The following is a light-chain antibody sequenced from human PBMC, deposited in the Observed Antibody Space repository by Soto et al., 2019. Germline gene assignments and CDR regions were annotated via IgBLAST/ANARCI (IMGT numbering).Light chain of an antibody. CDR2: AAS. CDR3: QQSFITPYT. V-gene: IGKV1-39*01. Sequence: DIQMTQSPSSLSASVGDTVTITCRASQSISVHLNWYQQKPGKVPKLLIYAASTLHSGVPSRFSGSGSETDVALTISSLQPEDFATYYCQQSFITPYTFGQGTRLEIK. J-gene: IGKJ2*01. CDR1: QSISVH.